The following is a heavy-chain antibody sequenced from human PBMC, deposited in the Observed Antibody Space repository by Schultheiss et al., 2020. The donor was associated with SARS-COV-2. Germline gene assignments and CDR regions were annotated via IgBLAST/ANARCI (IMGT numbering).Heavy chain of an antibody. V-gene: IGHV3-23*01. CDR3: ARDLKNDYGGDYYFYHGMDV. D-gene: IGHD4-23*01. J-gene: IGHJ6*02. CDR1: GFTFSSYA. CDR2: ISGSGGST. Sequence: SCAASGFTFSSYAMSWVRQAPGKGLEWVSAISGSGGSTYYADSVKGRFTISRDNSKNTLYLQMNSLRAEDTAVYYCARDLKNDYGGDYYFYHGMDVWGQGTAVTVAS.